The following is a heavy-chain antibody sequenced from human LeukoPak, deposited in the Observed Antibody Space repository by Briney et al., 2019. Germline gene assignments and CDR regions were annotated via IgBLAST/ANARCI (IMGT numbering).Heavy chain of an antibody. D-gene: IGHD3-3*01. CDR2: MNPNSGNT. J-gene: IGHJ6*02. V-gene: IGHV1-8*01. CDR1: GYTFTSYD. Sequence: ASVKVSCKASGYTFTSYDINWVRQATGQGLEWMGWMNPNSGNTGYAQKFQGRVTMTRNTSISTAYMELSSLRSEDTAVYYCARESSPPHYDFWSGYYYYGMDVWGQGTTVTVSS. CDR3: ARESSPPHYDFWSGYYYYGMDV.